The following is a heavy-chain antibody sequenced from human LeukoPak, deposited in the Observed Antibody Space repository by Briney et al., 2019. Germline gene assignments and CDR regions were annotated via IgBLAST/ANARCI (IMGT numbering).Heavy chain of an antibody. J-gene: IGHJ5*02. V-gene: IGHV4-59*08. CDR2: VSHDGTT. Sequence: PSETLSLTRSLSGDSVTTYYWSWIRQATGKGLEWIGYVSHDGTTNYTPSLRSRVIMSVDTANNTISLRLTSVTAADTAIYYCARLDCYDVVGCYNHWGRGTQVTVS. CDR3: ARLDCYDVVGCYNH. D-gene: IGHD3/OR15-3a*01. CDR1: GDSVTTYY.